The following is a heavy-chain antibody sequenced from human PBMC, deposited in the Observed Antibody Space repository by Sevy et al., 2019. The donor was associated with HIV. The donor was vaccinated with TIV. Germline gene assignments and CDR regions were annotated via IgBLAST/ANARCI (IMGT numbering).Heavy chain of an antibody. Sequence: GGSLRLSCAASGFTFSDYYMSWIRQAPGKGLEWVSYISSSGSTIYYADSVKGRFTISRDNAKNSLYLQMNSLRAEDTAVYYCARGQYCGGDCYSAFPTYGMDVWGQGTTVTVSS. CDR3: ARGQYCGGDCYSAFPTYGMDV. J-gene: IGHJ6*02. V-gene: IGHV3-11*01. D-gene: IGHD2-21*02. CDR1: GFTFSDYY. CDR2: ISSSGSTI.